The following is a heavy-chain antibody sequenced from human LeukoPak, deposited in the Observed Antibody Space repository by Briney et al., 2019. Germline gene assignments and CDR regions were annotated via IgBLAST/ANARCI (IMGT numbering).Heavy chain of an antibody. J-gene: IGHJ4*02. Sequence: GGSLRLSCAASGFTMRNHWMSWVRQAPGKGLEWVANIKGDGSEKYSVDSAKGRFTISRDNAKNSLYLQMNSLRAEDTAVYYCAKDFDYWGQGTLVAVSS. CDR3: AKDFDY. CDR2: IKGDGSEK. V-gene: IGHV3-7*01. CDR1: GFTMRNHW.